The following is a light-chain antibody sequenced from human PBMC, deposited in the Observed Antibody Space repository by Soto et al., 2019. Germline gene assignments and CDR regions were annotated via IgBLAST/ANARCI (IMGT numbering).Light chain of an antibody. CDR3: QRYNSAPWT. CDR1: QDITDF. CDR2: AAS. Sequence: DIQMTQSPSSLSASVGDRVTITCRASQDITDFLAWYQQKPGKIPKLPIYAASTLQSGVPSRFSGSGSGTDFTLTINSLQPEDFATYYCQRYNSAPWTFGQGTKVEIK. J-gene: IGKJ1*01. V-gene: IGKV1-27*01.